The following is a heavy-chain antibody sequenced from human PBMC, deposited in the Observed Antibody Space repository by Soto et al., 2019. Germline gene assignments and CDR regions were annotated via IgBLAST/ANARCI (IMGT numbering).Heavy chain of an antibody. D-gene: IGHD2-8*01. V-gene: IGHV6-1*01. CDR1: GDSVSSDSVT. CDR3: VRLIGNSWLDY. CDR2: TYYRSKWYS. J-gene: IGHJ5*01. Sequence: QVQLQQSGPGLVKPSQTLSLTCAISGDSVSSDSVTWNWIRQSPSRGLEWLGRTYYRSKWYSDDALSVKSRVTIHEDMTTNHVSLQLNSVTPEDSALYYCVRLIGNSWLDYWGQGTLVTVSS.